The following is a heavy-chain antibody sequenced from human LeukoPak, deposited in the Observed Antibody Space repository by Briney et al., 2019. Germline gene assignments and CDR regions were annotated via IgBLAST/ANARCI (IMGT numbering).Heavy chain of an antibody. Sequence: GGTLRLSCAASGLTFSSYGMSWVRQAPGKGLEWVSFIYSGGNTHYSDSVKGRFTISRDNSKNTLYLQMNSLRAEDTAVYYCARRIRWTYCGGDCPDFDYWGQGTLVTVSS. V-gene: IGHV3-23*05. J-gene: IGHJ4*02. CDR2: IYSGGNT. D-gene: IGHD2-21*02. CDR1: GLTFSSYG. CDR3: ARRIRWTYCGGDCPDFDY.